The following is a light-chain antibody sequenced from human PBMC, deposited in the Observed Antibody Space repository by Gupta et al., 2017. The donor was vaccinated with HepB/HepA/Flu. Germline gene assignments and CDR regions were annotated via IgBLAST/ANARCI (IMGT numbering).Light chain of an antibody. CDR1: SSNIGSNY. CDR2: DNN. CDR3: GTWDNSLSAGV. J-gene: IGLJ2*01. Sequence: QSVLTQPPSVSAAPGQKVTTPCSGSSSNIGSNYVSWYQHLPGTAPKLLIYDNNKRPSGIPDRFSGSKSGTSATLGITGLQTGDEADYYCGTWDNSLSAGVFGGGTKLTVL. V-gene: IGLV1-51*01.